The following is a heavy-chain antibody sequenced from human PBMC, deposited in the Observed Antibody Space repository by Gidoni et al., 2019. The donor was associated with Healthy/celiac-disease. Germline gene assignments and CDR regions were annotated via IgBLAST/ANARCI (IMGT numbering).Heavy chain of an antibody. CDR1: GFTFSDYY. CDR2: ISSSGSTI. J-gene: IGHJ6*02. V-gene: IGHV3-11*01. Sequence: QVQLVESGGGLVKPGGSLRLSCAASGFTFSDYYMSWIRQAPGKGLEWVSYISSSGSTIYYADSVKGRFTISRDNAKNSLYLQMNSLRAEDTAVYYCARVGGYEPIPPYYYYYGMDVWGQGTTVTVSS. D-gene: IGHD5-12*01. CDR3: ARVGGYEPIPPYYYYYGMDV.